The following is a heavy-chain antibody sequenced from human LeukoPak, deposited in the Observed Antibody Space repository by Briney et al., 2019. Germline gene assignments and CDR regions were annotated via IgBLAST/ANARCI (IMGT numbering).Heavy chain of an antibody. D-gene: IGHD4-17*01. Sequence: GGSLRLSCAASGFTFSSYSMNWVRQAPGKGLEWVSFISSSSSYIYYADSVKGRFTISRDNSKNTLYLQMNSLRAEDTAVYYCAKDRNGDYGWGAFDIWGQGTMVTVSS. J-gene: IGHJ3*02. CDR1: GFTFSSYS. CDR3: AKDRNGDYGWGAFDI. CDR2: ISSSSSYI. V-gene: IGHV3-21*01.